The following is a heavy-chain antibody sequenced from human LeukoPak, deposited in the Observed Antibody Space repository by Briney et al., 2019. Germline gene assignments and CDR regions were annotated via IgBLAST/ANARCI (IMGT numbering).Heavy chain of an antibody. J-gene: IGHJ5*02. CDR3: AKPVSLPGWFDP. Sequence: SGGSLRLSCAASGFTFDDYAMHWVRHAPGKGLEWVSAISGSGGSTYYADSVKGRFTISRDNSKNTLYLQMNSLRAEDTAVYYCAKPVSLPGWFDPWGQGTLVTVSS. CDR1: GFTFDDYA. V-gene: IGHV3-23*01. CDR2: ISGSGGST. D-gene: IGHD1-20*01.